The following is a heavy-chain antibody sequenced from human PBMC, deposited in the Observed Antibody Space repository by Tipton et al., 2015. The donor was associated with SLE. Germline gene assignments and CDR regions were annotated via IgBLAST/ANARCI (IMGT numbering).Heavy chain of an antibody. J-gene: IGHJ4*02. CDR1: GFTFSSYA. D-gene: IGHD2-15*01. V-gene: IGHV3-53*05. Sequence: SLRLSCAASGFTFSSYAMSWVRQAPGKGLEWVSVIYGGGSTYYADSVKGRFTISRDNSKNTLYLQMNSLRAEDTAVYFCAREECSGGSCFDFWGQGTLVTVSS. CDR3: AREECSGGSCFDF. CDR2: IYGGGST.